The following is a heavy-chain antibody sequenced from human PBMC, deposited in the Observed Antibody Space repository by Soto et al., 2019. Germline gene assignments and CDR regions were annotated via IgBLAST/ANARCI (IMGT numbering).Heavy chain of an antibody. D-gene: IGHD4-17*01. CDR2: INHSGST. CDR1: GGSISGYY. CDR3: ARGRRYGDYGADLDY. Sequence: PSETLCVTCAVDGGSISGYYWSWIRQPPGKGLEWIGEINHSGSTNYNPSLKSRVTISVDTSKNQFSLKLSSVTAADTAVYYCARGRRYGDYGADLDYWGQGTLVTVSS. V-gene: IGHV4-34*01. J-gene: IGHJ4*02.